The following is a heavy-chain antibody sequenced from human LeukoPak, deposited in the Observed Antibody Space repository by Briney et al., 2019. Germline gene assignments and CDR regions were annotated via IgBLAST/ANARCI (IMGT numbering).Heavy chain of an antibody. CDR1: GGSISSYY. CDR3: ARAGESYYGSGNWFDP. D-gene: IGHD3-10*01. J-gene: IGHJ5*02. Sequence: PSETLSLTCTVSGGSISSYYWSWIRQPPGKGLEWIGYIYYSGSTNYNPSLKSRVTISVDTSKNQFSLKLSSATAADTAVYYCARAGESYYGSGNWFDPWGQGTLVTVSS. CDR2: IYYSGST. V-gene: IGHV4-59*08.